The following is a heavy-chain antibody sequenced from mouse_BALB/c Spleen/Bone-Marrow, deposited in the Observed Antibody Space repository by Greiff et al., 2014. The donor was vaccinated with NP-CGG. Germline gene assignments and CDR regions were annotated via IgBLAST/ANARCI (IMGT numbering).Heavy chain of an antibody. J-gene: IGHJ3*01. V-gene: IGHV14-3*02. CDR1: GFNIKDTY. Sequence: EVQLQQSGAELVKPGASVKLSCTASGFNIKDTYMHWVKQRPEQGLEWIGRIDPANGNTKYDPKFQGKATITADTSSNTAYLQLSSLTSEDTAVYYCAGYSRTTATPYWGQGTLVTVSA. CDR3: AGYSRTTATPY. D-gene: IGHD1-2*01. CDR2: IDPANGNT.